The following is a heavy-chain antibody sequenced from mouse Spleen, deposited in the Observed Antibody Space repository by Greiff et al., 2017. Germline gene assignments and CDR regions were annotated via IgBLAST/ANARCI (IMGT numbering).Heavy chain of an antibody. D-gene: IGHD2-3*01. CDR1: GFTFSNYW. CDR3: THSYDGYYGY. CDR2: IRLKSDNYAT. Sequence: EVRLVESGGGLVQPGGSMKLSCGASGFTFSNYWMNWVRQSPEKGLEWVAQIRLKSDNYATHYAESVKGRFTISRDDSKSSVYLQMNNLRAEDTGIYYCTHSYDGYYGYWGQGTTLTVSS. J-gene: IGHJ2*01. V-gene: IGHV6-3*01.